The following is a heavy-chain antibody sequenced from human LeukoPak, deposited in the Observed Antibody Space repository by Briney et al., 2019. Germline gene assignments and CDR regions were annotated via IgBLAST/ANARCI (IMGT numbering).Heavy chain of an antibody. Sequence: ASVKVSCKASGYTFTIYGISWVRQAPGQGLEWMGWISAYNGNTNYAQKLQGRVTMTTDTSTSTAYMELRSLRSDDTAVYYCARDLNHDWLFHFDYWGQGTLVTVSS. CDR2: ISAYNGNT. CDR1: GYTFTIYG. CDR3: ARDLNHDWLFHFDY. V-gene: IGHV1-18*04. J-gene: IGHJ4*02. D-gene: IGHD3-9*01.